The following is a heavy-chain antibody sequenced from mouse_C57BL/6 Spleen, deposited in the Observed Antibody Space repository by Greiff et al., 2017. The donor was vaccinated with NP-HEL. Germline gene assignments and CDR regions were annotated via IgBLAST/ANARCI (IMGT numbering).Heavy chain of an antibody. Sequence: VQLQQSGPVLVKPGASVKMSCKASGYTFTDYYMNWVKQSHGKSLEWIGVINPYNGGTNYNQKFKGKATLTVDKSSSTAYMELNSLTSEDSAVYYCARYYYGSSYYFDYWGQGTTLTVSS. J-gene: IGHJ2*01. V-gene: IGHV1-19*01. CDR2: INPYNGGT. CDR3: ARYYYGSSYYFDY. CDR1: GYTFTDYY. D-gene: IGHD1-1*01.